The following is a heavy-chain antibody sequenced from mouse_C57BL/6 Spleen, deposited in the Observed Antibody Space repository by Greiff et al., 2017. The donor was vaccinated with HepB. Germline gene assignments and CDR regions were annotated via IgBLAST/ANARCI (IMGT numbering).Heavy chain of an antibody. CDR1: GYTFTDHT. CDR3: ARWAYGSSYDWYFDV. V-gene: IGHV1-78*01. D-gene: IGHD1-1*01. CDR2: IYPRDGST. J-gene: IGHJ1*03. Sequence: VQLQQSDAELVKPGASVKISCKVSGYTFTDHTIHWMKQRPEQGLEWIGYIYPRDGSTKYNEKFKGKATLTADKSSSTAYMQLNSLTSEDSAVYFCARWAYGSSYDWYFDVWGTRTTVTVSS.